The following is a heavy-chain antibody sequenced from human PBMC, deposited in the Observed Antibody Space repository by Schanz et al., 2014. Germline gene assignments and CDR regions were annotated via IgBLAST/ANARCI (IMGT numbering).Heavy chain of an antibody. CDR1: GFTFSSYW. J-gene: IGHJ4*02. D-gene: IGHD2-2*01. CDR2: IKQDGSER. Sequence: EVQLVESGGGLVQPGGSLRLSCAASGFTFSSYWMSWVRQAPGKGLEWVANIKQDGSERFYVDSVKGRFTISRDNAKNSLYLQMNSLSAEATAVYYCERFQSPHQSFDCWGQGTLVTVSS. CDR3: ERFQSPHQSFDC. V-gene: IGHV3-7*01.